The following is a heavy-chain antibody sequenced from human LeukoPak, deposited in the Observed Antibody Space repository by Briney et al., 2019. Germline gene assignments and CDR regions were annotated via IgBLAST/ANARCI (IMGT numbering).Heavy chain of an antibody. CDR1: GVSISSYS. CDR3: ARGWGYFDY. J-gene: IGHJ4*02. CDR2: IYYSVST. V-gene: IGHV4-59*01. Sequence: SETLSLTCTVSGVSISSYSWSWIRQPPGKGLEWIGYIYYSVSTNYNPSLKSRVTISVDTSKNQFSLKLSSVTAADTAVYYCARGWGYFDYWGQGTLVTVSS. D-gene: IGHD1-26*01.